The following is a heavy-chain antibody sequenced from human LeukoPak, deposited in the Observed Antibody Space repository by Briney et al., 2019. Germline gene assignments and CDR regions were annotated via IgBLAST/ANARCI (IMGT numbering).Heavy chain of an antibody. CDR2: IVPRSGDT. V-gene: IGHV1-2*02. CDR3: AVSIQAASIPAFDY. D-gene: IGHD6-25*01. Sequence: GASVRVSCTPSGHSFTAHHIPWLRQSPGQGLEWLRWIVPRSGDTNYAQRFQGRVTMTRDTSISTVYMELSGLTSDDTAVYYCAVSIQAASIPAFDYWGQGAPVTVSS. J-gene: IGHJ4*02. CDR1: GHSFTAHH.